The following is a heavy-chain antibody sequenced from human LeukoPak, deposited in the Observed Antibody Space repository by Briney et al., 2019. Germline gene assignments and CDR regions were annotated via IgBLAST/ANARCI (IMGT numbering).Heavy chain of an antibody. Sequence: ASVKVSCKASGYTFTSYYMHWVRQAPGQGLEWMGIINPSGGSTSSAQYFQGRVTMTRDTSTSTVYMELSSLRSEDTAVYYCARVGGLRYFDWQETAFDPWGQGTLVTVSS. J-gene: IGHJ5*02. D-gene: IGHD3-9*01. CDR2: INPSGGST. V-gene: IGHV1-46*01. CDR3: ARVGGLRYFDWQETAFDP. CDR1: GYTFTSYY.